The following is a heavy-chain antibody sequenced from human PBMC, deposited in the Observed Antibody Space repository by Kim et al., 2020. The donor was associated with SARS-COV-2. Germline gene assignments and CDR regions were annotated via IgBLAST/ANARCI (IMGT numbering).Heavy chain of an antibody. D-gene: IGHD3-10*01. CDR3: ARDRTGSFLGYYGMDV. Sequence: SLKSRVPISVDTSKNQFSLKLSSVTAADTAVYYCARDRTGSFLGYYGMDVWGQGTTVTVSS. V-gene: IGHV4-59*01. J-gene: IGHJ6*02.